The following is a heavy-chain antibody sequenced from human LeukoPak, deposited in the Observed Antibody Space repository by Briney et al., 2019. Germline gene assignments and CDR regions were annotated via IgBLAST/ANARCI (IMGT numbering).Heavy chain of an antibody. Sequence: GSLRLSCAASGFTFSNAWMNWVRQAPGKGLEWVASISSSSSYIYYADSMKGRFTISRDNAKKSLYLQMNSLRAEDTAVYYCARGPLCCSGGTCYCQDYDYYYMDVWGKGTMVTVSS. CDR3: ARGPLCCSGGTCYCQDYDYYYMDV. D-gene: IGHD2-15*01. CDR2: ISSSSSYI. J-gene: IGHJ6*03. V-gene: IGHV3-21*01. CDR1: GFTFSNAW.